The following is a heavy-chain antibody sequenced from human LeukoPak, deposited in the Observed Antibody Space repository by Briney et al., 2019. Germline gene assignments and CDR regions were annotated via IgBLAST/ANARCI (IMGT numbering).Heavy chain of an antibody. V-gene: IGHV1-69*05. J-gene: IGHJ4*02. Sequence: GSSVTVSCRASRGTFSIYGISWVRQAPGQGLEWMGGVIAIFGRVKYGQKFQGRATITTDESTSTAYMELSSLTSEDTGVYYCARGELGDSSGFSFFDYWGQGTLVTVSS. CDR3: ARGELGDSSGFSFFDY. D-gene: IGHD3-22*01. CDR1: RGTFSIYG. CDR2: VIAIFGRV.